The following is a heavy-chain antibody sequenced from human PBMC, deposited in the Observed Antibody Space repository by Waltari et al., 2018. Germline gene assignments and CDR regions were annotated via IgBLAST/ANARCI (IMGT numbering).Heavy chain of an antibody. CDR2: IKQDGSEK. CDR3: ARDQRSRIAVADFDY. Sequence: EVQLVESGGGLVQPGGYLGLSFAASGLPFSRYWRIWVRQAPGKGMKWVANIKQDGSEKYYVDSVKGRFTISRDNAKNSLYLQMNSLRAEDTAVYYCARDQRSRIAVADFDYWGQGTLVTVSS. CDR1: GLPFSRYW. V-gene: IGHV3-7*01. J-gene: IGHJ4*02. D-gene: IGHD6-19*01.